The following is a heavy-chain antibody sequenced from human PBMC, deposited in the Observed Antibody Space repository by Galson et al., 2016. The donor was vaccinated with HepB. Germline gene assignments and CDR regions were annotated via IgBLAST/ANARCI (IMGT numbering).Heavy chain of an antibody. CDR3: ARGRWEALTSSADY. D-gene: IGHD6-6*01. CDR2: ISWNSADT. J-gene: IGHJ4*02. V-gene: IGHV3-9*01. Sequence: SLRLSCAASGFNFDVHAMHWVRQRPGKGLEWVSGISWNSADTGYADSVKGRFTISRDNAKNSLYLRMSSLRAEDTAFYYCARGRWEALTSSADYWGQGTLVTVSS. CDR1: GFNFDVHA.